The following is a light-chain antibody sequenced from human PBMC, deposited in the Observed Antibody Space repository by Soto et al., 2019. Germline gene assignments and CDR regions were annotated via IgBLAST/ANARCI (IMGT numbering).Light chain of an antibody. CDR1: QGISNY. Sequence: DIPMTQSPSSLSASVGDRVTITCRASQGISNYLAWYQQRPGTVPKLLIHSASTLQSGVPSRFSGSGSGTDFTLTISSLQPEDVATYYCQKYNSALFTFGPGTKV. V-gene: IGKV1-27*01. CDR3: QKYNSALFT. J-gene: IGKJ3*01. CDR2: SAS.